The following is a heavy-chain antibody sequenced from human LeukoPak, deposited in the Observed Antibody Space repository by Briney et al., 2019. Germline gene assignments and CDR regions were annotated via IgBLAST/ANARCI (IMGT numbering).Heavy chain of an antibody. CDR1: GVSISSYY. D-gene: IGHD6-13*01. CDR3: ARLSGYSSSWYYYYYGMDV. J-gene: IGHJ6*02. Sequence: SETLSLTCTVSGVSISSYYWSWIRQPPGKGLEWIGYIYYSGSNNYNPSLKSRVTISVDTSKNQFSLKLSSVTAADTAVYYCARLSGYSSSWYYYYYGMDVWGQGTTVTVSS. V-gene: IGHV4-59*08. CDR2: IYYSGSN.